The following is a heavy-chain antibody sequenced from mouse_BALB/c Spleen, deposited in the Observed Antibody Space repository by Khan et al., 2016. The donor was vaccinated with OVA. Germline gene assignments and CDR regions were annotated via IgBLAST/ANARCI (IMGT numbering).Heavy chain of an antibody. Sequence: QVQLKQSGPGLVAPSQSLSITCTVTGFSLTSYAIHWIRQPPGKGLEWLGVIWAGGSTNYNSALMSRLSISKDNSKSQVFLKMNSLQTHDTVMYYCARNREPDYFDYWGQGTTLTVSS. CDR3: ARNREPDYFDY. CDR1: GFSLTSYA. V-gene: IGHV2-9*02. J-gene: IGHJ2*01. CDR2: IWAGGST.